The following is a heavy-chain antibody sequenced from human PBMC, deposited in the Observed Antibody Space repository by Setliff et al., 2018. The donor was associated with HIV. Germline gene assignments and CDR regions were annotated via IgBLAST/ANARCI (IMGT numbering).Heavy chain of an antibody. CDR1: GGSFSGYY. CDR3: RFTGREGAAAGEDLPYVEDVVEDV. J-gene: IGHJ6*02. D-gene: IGHD6-13*01. Sequence: LSLTCAVYGGSFSGYYWSWNRQPPGKGLEWIGEINHSGRTNYNPSLKSRVTISVDTSKNQFSLKLSSVTAADTAVYYCRFTGREGAAAGEDLPYVEDVVEDVWGQGTTVTVSS. V-gene: IGHV4-34*01. CDR2: INHSGRT.